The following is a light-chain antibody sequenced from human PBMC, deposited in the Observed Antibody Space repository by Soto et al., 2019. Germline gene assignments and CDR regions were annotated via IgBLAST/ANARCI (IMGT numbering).Light chain of an antibody. CDR1: QSVRSTY. CDR3: QHYGISLWT. Sequence: VLTQSPCTLSLSPGESATLSCTARQSVRSTYLAWYQQKPGPAPSLLIFDASSRATDIPDRFSGAGSGTEFTLTIRGLEHEDFALYYCQHYGISLWTFGHGTRV. CDR2: DAS. J-gene: IGKJ1*01. V-gene: IGKV3-20*01.